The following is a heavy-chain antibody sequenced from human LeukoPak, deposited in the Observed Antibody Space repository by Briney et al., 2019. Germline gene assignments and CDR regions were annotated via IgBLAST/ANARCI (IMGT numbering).Heavy chain of an antibody. V-gene: IGHV3-30-3*01. D-gene: IGHD6-19*01. CDR2: ISHDGSNK. CDR3: ARERAEWAVARNYFDY. CDR1: GFTFSSYA. Sequence: GRSLRLSCAASGFTFSSYAMHWVRQAPGKGLEWVAVISHDGSNKYYADSVKGRFTISRDNSKNTLYLQMNSLRAEDTAVYYCARERAEWAVARNYFDYWGQGTLVTVSS. J-gene: IGHJ4*02.